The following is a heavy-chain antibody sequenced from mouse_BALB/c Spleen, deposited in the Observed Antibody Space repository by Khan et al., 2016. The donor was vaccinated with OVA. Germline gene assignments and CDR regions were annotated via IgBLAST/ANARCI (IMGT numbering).Heavy chain of an antibody. CDR3: TRIYRSDFDY. Sequence: VRLQQSGPELVRPGASVKISCKASGYSFTGYCMNWVMQRHGKSLEWIGRINPHIGETFYNQRFKDKATLTVDESTSTAHMELRSLASEDSTVYYCTRIYRSDFDYWGQGTTLTVSS. D-gene: IGHD1-1*01. CDR1: GYSFTGYC. V-gene: IGHV1-20*02. J-gene: IGHJ2*01. CDR2: INPHIGET.